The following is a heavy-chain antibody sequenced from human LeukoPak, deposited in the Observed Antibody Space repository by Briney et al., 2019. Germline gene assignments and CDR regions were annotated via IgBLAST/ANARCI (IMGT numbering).Heavy chain of an antibody. D-gene: IGHD3/OR15-3a*01. CDR3: AKDRDYYFEY. Sequence: PGGSLRLSCAASGFTFSTYWMSWVRQAPGKGLEWVANIKQDGSEKYYVDSVKGRFTISRDNAKNALYLQMNTLRPEDTALYYCAKDRDYYFEYWGQGTPVTVSS. CDR2: IKQDGSEK. J-gene: IGHJ4*02. CDR1: GFTFSTYW. V-gene: IGHV3-7*03.